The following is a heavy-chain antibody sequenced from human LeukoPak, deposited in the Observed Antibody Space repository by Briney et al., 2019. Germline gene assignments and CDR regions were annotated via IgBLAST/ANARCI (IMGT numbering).Heavy chain of an antibody. CDR1: GFTFSSYA. Sequence: GGSLRLSCAASGFTFSSYAMHWVRQAPGKGLEWVAVISYDGSNRYYADSVKGRFTISRDNSKNTLYLQMNSLRAEDTAVYYRARDFGDIVLMVYEAFDIWGQGTMVTVSS. D-gene: IGHD2-8*01. J-gene: IGHJ3*02. V-gene: IGHV3-30*01. CDR3: ARDFGDIVLMVYEAFDI. CDR2: ISYDGSNR.